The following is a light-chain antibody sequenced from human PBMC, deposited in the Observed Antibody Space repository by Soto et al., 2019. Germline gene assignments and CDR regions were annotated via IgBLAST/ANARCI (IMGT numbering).Light chain of an antibody. CDR1: SSDVGRYNL. V-gene: IGLV2-23*02. CDR2: EVS. J-gene: IGLJ2*01. CDR3: CSYAGTTTFVV. Sequence: QPVLTQPASVSGSPGQSITISCTGTSSDVGRYNLVSWYQQRPGKAPKLMIYEVSYRPSGVSNRFSGSKSGNTASLTISGLQTDDEADYYCCSYAGTTTFVVFGGGTKLTVL.